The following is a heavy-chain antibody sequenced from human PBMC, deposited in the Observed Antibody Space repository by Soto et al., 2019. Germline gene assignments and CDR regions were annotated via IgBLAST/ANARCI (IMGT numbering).Heavy chain of an antibody. Sequence: GGSLRLSCAASGFTFSTYGMHWVRQSPGKGLEWVAVIWHDGGNKYYADSVKGRFTVSRDNSKNTLYLQMNNLRAEDTAVYYCARVYYDFWSGYYYPKAPLDVWGQGTTVTVSS. D-gene: IGHD3-3*01. CDR1: GFTFSTYG. V-gene: IGHV3-33*01. CDR3: ARVYYDFWSGYYYPKAPLDV. J-gene: IGHJ6*02. CDR2: IWHDGGNK.